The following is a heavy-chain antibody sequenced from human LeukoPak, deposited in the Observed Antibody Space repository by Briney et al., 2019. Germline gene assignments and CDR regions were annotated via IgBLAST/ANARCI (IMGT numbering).Heavy chain of an antibody. Sequence: GGSLRLSCAASGFTFSSYGMHWVRQAPGKGLEWVAVISYDGSNKYYADSVKGRFTVSRDNSKNTLYLQMNSLRAEDTAVYYCAKDADYYDSSGYRALDYWGQGTLVTVSS. CDR1: GFTFSSYG. CDR3: AKDADYYDSSGYRALDY. J-gene: IGHJ4*02. V-gene: IGHV3-30*18. D-gene: IGHD3-22*01. CDR2: ISYDGSNK.